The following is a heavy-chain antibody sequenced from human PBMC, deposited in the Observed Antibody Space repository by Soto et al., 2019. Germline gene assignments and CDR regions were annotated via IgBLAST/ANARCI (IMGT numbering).Heavy chain of an antibody. CDR2: IDTDGSRK. CDR1: GFTFSSYG. J-gene: IGHJ3*02. D-gene: IGHD6-13*01. Sequence: GSLRLSCAASGFTFSSYGMHWVRQAPGKGLEWVANIDTDGSRKNYVDSVKGRFIISRDNAKNSLYLQMNSLRAEDTALYYCAKTSSSWYHDAFDIWGQGTMVTVS. V-gene: IGHV3-7*03. CDR3: AKTSSSWYHDAFDI.